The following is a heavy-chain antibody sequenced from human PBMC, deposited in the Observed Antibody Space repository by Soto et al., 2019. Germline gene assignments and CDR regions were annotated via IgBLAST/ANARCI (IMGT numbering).Heavy chain of an antibody. V-gene: IGHV4-39*01. Sequence: QLQLQESGPGLVKPSETLSLSCTVSGGSISSSFYWGWIRQPPGNGLEWIGSIYGTGNTYYNPSLKGRVTISADTSKNQFFLNLNSVTAADTAVYYCRSSSRYSTDVWGQGATVTVSS. CDR2: IYGTGNT. D-gene: IGHD6-19*01. J-gene: IGHJ6*02. CDR1: GGSISSSFY. CDR3: RSSSRYSTDV.